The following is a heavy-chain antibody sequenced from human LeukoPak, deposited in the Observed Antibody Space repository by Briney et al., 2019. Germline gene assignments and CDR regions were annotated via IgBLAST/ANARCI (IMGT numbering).Heavy chain of an antibody. CDR3: ARANSIAVAGREARRYDIAY. J-gene: IGHJ4*02. Sequence: ASVKVSCKAPVDTFTSDNINSVRPATGQGLGWVGWMNPNRGNTGYAQKFQGRVTITRNTSISTAYMGMSSLRSEDTAVYYCARANSIAVAGREARRYDIAYWGQGTLVTVSS. V-gene: IGHV1-8*03. CDR2: MNPNRGNT. CDR1: VDTFTSDN. D-gene: IGHD6-19*01.